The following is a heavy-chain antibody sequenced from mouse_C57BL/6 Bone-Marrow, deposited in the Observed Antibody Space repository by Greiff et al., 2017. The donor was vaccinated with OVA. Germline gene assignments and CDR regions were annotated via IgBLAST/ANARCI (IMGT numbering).Heavy chain of an antibody. CDR3: AGYDFWFAY. CDR1: GYTFTSYG. V-gene: IGHV1-81*01. J-gene: IGHJ3*01. Sequence: QVQLQQSGAELARPGASVKLSCKASGYTFTSYGISWVKQRTGQGLEWIGEIYPRSGNTYYTEKFKGKATLTADKSSSTAYMELRSLTSEDSAVYFCAGYDFWFAYWGQGTLVTVSA. CDR2: IYPRSGNT. D-gene: IGHD2-2*01.